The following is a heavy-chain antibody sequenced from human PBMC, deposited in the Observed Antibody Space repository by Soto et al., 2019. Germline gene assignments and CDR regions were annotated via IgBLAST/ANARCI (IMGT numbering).Heavy chain of an antibody. J-gene: IGHJ6*02. Sequence: PSETLSLTCTFSGGSISNYYWSWIRQPPGKGLEWIGYIYYSGSTNYNPSLKSRVTISVDTSKNQFSLKLSSVTAADTAVYYCARPYRPYYYGSGSNGMDVWGQGTTVTVSS. V-gene: IGHV4-59*01. CDR2: IYYSGST. CDR3: ARPYRPYYYGSGSNGMDV. CDR1: GGSISNYY. D-gene: IGHD3-10*01.